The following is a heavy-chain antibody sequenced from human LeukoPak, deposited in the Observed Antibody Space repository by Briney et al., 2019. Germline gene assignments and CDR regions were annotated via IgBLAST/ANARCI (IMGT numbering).Heavy chain of an antibody. CDR3: AKGGYDYVEMGYFDY. Sequence: GGSLRLSCAASGFSFSNYAMSWVRQAPGKGLEWVSLIIASSGATFYADSVKGRFTISRDNSKNTLYMQINSLRAEDTALYYCAKGGYDYVEMGYFDYWGQGTLVTVSS. V-gene: IGHV3-23*01. CDR1: GFSFSNYA. J-gene: IGHJ4*02. CDR2: IIASSGAT. D-gene: IGHD5-12*01.